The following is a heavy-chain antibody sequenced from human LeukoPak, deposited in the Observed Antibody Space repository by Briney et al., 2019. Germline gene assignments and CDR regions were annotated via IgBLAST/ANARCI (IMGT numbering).Heavy chain of an antibody. Sequence: PSETLSLTCTVSGGSISSYYWSWIRQPPGKGLEWIGYIYYSGSTNYNPSLKSRVTISVDTSKNQFSLKLSSVTAADTAVYYCARVSDWNDLYYFDYWGQGSLVTVSA. CDR1: GGSISSYY. J-gene: IGHJ4*02. CDR2: IYYSGST. V-gene: IGHV4-59*01. CDR3: ARVSDWNDLYYFDY. D-gene: IGHD1-1*01.